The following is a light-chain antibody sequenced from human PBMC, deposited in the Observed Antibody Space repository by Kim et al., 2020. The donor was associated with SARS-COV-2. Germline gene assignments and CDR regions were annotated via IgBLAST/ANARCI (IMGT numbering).Light chain of an antibody. CDR3: QQGYSSPHIT. Sequence: GDRVIITCRTSQSISSHLNWYQQKPRKGPKLLVFAASNLQSGVPSRFSGSGSGTEFTLTIRALQPEDSATYYCQQGYSSPHITF. CDR1: QSISSH. CDR2: AAS. J-gene: IGKJ5*01. V-gene: IGKV1-39*01.